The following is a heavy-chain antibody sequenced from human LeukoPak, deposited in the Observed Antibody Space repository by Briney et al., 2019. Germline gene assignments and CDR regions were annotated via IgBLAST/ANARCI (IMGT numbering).Heavy chain of an antibody. Sequence: GGSLRLSCAASGFTFSSYTMHWIRQAPGKGLEWVSAISGSGGSTYYADSVKGRFTISRDNSKNTLYLQMNSLRAEDTAVYYCAKGSEVVVIISRYYFDYWGQGTLVTVSS. D-gene: IGHD3-22*01. CDR2: ISGSGGST. CDR1: GFTFSSYT. V-gene: IGHV3-23*01. CDR3: AKGSEVVVIISRYYFDY. J-gene: IGHJ4*02.